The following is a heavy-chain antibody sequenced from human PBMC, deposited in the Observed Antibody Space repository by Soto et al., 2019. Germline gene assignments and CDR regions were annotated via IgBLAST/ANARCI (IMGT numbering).Heavy chain of an antibody. J-gene: IGHJ4*02. D-gene: IGHD2-21*02. CDR1: GFTFSSYA. V-gene: IGHV3-23*01. CDR3: AKDPSAAYCGGDCYSDY. Sequence: GGSLRLSCAASGFTFSSYAMSWVRQAPGKGLEWVSAISGSGGSTYYADSVKGRFTISRDNSKNTLYLQMNSLRAEDTAVYYCAKDPSAAYCGGDCYSDYWGQGTLVTVSS. CDR2: ISGSGGST.